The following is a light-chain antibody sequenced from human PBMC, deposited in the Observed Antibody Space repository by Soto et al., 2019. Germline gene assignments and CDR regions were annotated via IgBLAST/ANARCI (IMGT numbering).Light chain of an antibody. CDR1: QSISSSY. Sequence: EIVLTQSPGTLSLSPGERATLSCRASQSISSSYLAWYQQRPGQAPRLLIYGGSSRATGIPDRFSGSGSGTDFTLTINSLETEDFAGDYWHCHQYGVSPVYTFGQGNKLEIK. J-gene: IGKJ2*01. CDR3: HQYGVSPVYT. CDR2: GGS. V-gene: IGKV3-20*01.